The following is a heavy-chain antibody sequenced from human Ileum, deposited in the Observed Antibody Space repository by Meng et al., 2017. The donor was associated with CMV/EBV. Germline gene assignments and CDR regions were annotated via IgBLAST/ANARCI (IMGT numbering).Heavy chain of an antibody. J-gene: IGHJ4*02. V-gene: IGHV4-39*01. CDR1: GGSISSSSYY. D-gene: IGHD3-3*01. Sequence: GSLSLTCTVSGGSISSSSYYWGWIRQPPGKGLEWIGSIYYSGSTYYNPSLKSRVTISVDTSKNQFSLKLSSVTAADTAVYYCARGLTYYDFWSGYYHFDYWGQGTLVTVSS. CDR3: ARGLTYYDFWSGYYHFDY. CDR2: IYYSGST.